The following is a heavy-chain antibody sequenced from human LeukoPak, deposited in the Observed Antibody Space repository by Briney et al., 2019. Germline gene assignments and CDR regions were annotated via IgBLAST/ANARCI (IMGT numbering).Heavy chain of an antibody. Sequence: GGSLRPSCAASGFTFSSYAMSWVRQAPGKGLEWVSAISGSGGSTYYADSVKGRFTISRDNSKNTLYLQMNSLRAEDTAVYYCAKSDSSGYYYFDYWGQGTLVTVSS. CDR1: GFTFSSYA. D-gene: IGHD3-22*01. CDR3: AKSDSSGYYYFDY. J-gene: IGHJ4*02. CDR2: ISGSGGST. V-gene: IGHV3-23*01.